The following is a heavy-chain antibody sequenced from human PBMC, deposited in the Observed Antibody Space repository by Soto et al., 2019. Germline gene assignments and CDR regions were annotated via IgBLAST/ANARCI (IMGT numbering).Heavy chain of an antibody. D-gene: IGHD3-10*01. V-gene: IGHV4-39*01. J-gene: IGHJ5*02. CDR2: LYYSGST. CDR1: GGSMSSSSYF. Sequence: QLQLQESGPGLVKPSETLSLTCTVSGGSMSSSSYFWGWIRQPPGKGLEWIGSLYYSGSTHNNPSRKSRVTISVDTSKNQFSLKLTSVTVADTGVYYCARQVRGEVWFDPWGQGTLVTVSS. CDR3: ARQVRGEVWFDP.